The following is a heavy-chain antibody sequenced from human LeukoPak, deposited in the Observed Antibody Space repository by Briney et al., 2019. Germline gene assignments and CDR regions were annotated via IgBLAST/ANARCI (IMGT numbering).Heavy chain of an antibody. J-gene: IGHJ4*02. Sequence: PGGSLRLSCPASGISFSSYWMSWVRQGPGRGLEWVASIKTDGTEKYYVDSVKGRFTVSRDNAKNSLYLQMNSLRAEDTAVYYCVRGGSNFEYWGQGTLVTVSS. CDR3: VRGGSNFEY. V-gene: IGHV3-7*05. CDR2: IKTDGTEK. D-gene: IGHD3-16*01. CDR1: GISFSSYW.